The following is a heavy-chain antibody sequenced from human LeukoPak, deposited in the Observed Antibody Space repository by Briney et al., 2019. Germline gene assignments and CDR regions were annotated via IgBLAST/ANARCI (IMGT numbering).Heavy chain of an antibody. CDR1: GFTFSSYA. J-gene: IGHJ3*02. CDR2: ISGSGGST. V-gene: IGHV3-23*01. D-gene: IGHD2/OR15-2a*01. CDR3: AKPSFYDTDAFDI. Sequence: GGSLRLSCAASGFTFSSYAMNWVRQAPGKGLEWVSTISGSGGSTYYADSVKGRFTISRDNSKNTLYLQMNSLRAEDTAVYYCAKPSFYDTDAFDIWGQGTMVTVSS.